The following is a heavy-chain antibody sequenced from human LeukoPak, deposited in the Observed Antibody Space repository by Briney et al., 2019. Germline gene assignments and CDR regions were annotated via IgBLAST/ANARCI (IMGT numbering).Heavy chain of an antibody. CDR1: GFTFSSYG. Sequence: GGSLRLSCAASGFTFSSYGMHWVRQAPGKGLEWVAIIWYDGSIKDYADSVKGRFTISRDNSKNTLYLQMNSLTVKGTAVYYCATEVSSRFDPWGQGTLVTVSS. CDR3: ATEVSSRFDP. J-gene: IGHJ5*02. CDR2: IWYDGSIK. V-gene: IGHV3-33*01.